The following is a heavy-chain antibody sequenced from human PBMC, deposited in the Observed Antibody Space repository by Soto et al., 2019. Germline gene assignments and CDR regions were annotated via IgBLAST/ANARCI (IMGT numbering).Heavy chain of an antibody. CDR3: AKGSMAGGVSYLHFGMDV. D-gene: IGHD6-19*01. CDR1: GFTFSSYA. V-gene: IGHV3-23*01. CDR2: ISGSGGST. Sequence: GGSLRLSCAASGFTFSSYAMSWVRQAPGKGLEWVSAISGSGGSTYYADSVKGRFTISRDNSKNTLYLQMSSLRAEDTAVYYCAKGSMAGGVSYLHFGMDVWGQGTTVTVSS. J-gene: IGHJ6*02.